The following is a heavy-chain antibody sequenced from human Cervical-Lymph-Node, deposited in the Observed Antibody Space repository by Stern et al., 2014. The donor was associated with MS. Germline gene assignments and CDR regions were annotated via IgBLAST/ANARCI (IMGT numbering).Heavy chain of an antibody. Sequence: VQLVQSGGGLVQPGWSLRLSCAASGFTFSNYAMTWVRQAPGKGLEWVSAISSGGGSTYYGDSVRGRFTISRDNSKNTLYLQMNSLRAEDTAVYYCARGAYSSSQTVDYWGQGTLVTVSS. CDR3: ARGAYSSSQTVDY. CDR1: GFTFSNYA. J-gene: IGHJ4*02. V-gene: IGHV3-23*04. D-gene: IGHD6-6*01. CDR2: ISSGGGST.